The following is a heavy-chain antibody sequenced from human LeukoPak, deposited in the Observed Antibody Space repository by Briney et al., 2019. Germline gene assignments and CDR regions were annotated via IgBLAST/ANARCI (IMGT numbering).Heavy chain of an antibody. V-gene: IGHV4-34*01. CDR1: GFTFSSNS. CDR3: ARVVFKESAPHYFDH. D-gene: IGHD3-16*01. J-gene: IGHJ4*02. CDR2: INHSGST. Sequence: PGGSLRLSCAASGFTFSSNSMNWIRQPPGKGLGWIGEINHSGSTNYNPSLKSRGTISVDTSKNQFSLKLSSVTAADTAVYYCARVVFKESAPHYFDHWGQGTLVTVSS.